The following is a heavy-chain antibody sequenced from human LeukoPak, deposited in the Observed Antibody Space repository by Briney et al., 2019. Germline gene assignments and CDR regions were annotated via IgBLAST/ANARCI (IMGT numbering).Heavy chain of an antibody. Sequence: GGSLRLSCAASGFTFSSYAMSWVRQAPGKGLEWVSAISGSGGSTYYADSVKGRFTISRDSAKNTLYLQMNSLRAEDTAVYYCATAPVVPAGYWFDRWGQGTLVTVSS. D-gene: IGHD2-2*01. J-gene: IGHJ5*02. CDR2: ISGSGGST. CDR3: ATAPVVPAGYWFDR. V-gene: IGHV3-23*01. CDR1: GFTFSSYA.